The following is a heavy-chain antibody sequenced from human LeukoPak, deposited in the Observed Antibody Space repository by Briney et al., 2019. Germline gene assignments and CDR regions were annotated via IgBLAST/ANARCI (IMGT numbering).Heavy chain of an antibody. CDR1: GGSFSGYY. Sequence: SETLSLTCAVYGGSFSGYYRSWIRQPPGKGLEWIGEINHSGSTNYNPSLKSRVAISVDTSKNQFSLKLSSVTAADTAVYYCARGPRNYDFWSGYYGTLNDYWGQGPLVTVSS. D-gene: IGHD3-3*01. CDR2: INHSGST. V-gene: IGHV4-34*01. CDR3: ARGPRNYDFWSGYYGTLNDY. J-gene: IGHJ4*02.